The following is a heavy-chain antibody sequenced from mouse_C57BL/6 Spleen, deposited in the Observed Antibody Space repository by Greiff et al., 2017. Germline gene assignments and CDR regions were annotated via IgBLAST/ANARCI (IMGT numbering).Heavy chain of an antibody. CDR3: ARLGTTTYEFAY. CDR2: INPNYGST. CDR1: GYSFTDYN. V-gene: IGHV1-39*01. D-gene: IGHD5-1*01. J-gene: IGHJ3*01. Sequence: EVKLMESGPELVKPGASVKISCKASGYSFTDYNMNWVTQSHGKSLEWIGVINPNYGSTSYNQKFKGKATLTVDQSSSTAYMQLSRLTSEDSAVYYCARLGTTTYEFAYWGQGTLVTVSA.